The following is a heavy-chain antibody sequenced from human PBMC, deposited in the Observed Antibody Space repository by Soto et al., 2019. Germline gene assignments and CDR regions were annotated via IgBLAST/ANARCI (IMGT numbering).Heavy chain of an antibody. CDR2: IYYSGST. CDR1: GGSISSSSYY. Sequence: QLQLQESGPGLVKPSETLSLTCTVSGGSISSSSYYWGWIRQPPGKGLEWIGSIYYSGSTYYNPSLKSRVTISVDTSKNQFSLKLSSVTAADTAVYYCARSTDIVVVVANAAATTYYFDYWGQGTLVTVSS. CDR3: ARSTDIVVVVANAAATTYYFDY. J-gene: IGHJ4*02. V-gene: IGHV4-39*01. D-gene: IGHD2-15*01.